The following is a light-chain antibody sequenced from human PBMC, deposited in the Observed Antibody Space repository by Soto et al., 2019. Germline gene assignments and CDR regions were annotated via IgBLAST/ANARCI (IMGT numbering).Light chain of an antibody. J-gene: IGKJ4*01. CDR1: HSIDSS. CDR3: QQYKDYPLT. Sequence: DFQMTQSPSTLSASIGDGVTISCRASHSIDSSLAWYQQKPGKAPKVVITKASILEGGVPSRFSGSVSGTEFTLTISNLQPEDFATYYCQQYKDYPLTFGERNKVEIK. CDR2: KAS. V-gene: IGKV1-5*03.